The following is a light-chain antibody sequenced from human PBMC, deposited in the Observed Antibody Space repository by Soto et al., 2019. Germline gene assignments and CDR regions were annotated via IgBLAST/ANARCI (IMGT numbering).Light chain of an antibody. V-gene: IGLV6-57*02. CDR2: EDN. CDR1: SVNIASNY. J-gene: IGLJ2*01. Sequence: NFMLTQPHSVSESPGKTVTISCTGSSVNIASNYGQWYQQRPGSAPTTVIYEDNQRPSGVPDRFSGSIDSSSNSASLTISGLKTEDEADYYCQSYDSSNHVVFGGGTQLTVL. CDR3: QSYDSSNHVV.